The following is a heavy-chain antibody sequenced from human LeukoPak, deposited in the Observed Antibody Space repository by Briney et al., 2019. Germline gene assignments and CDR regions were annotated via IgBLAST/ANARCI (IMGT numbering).Heavy chain of an antibody. CDR3: ARQNDRDRSYYYYMDV. CDR1: GFTFSDYY. Sequence: GSLRLSCAASGFTFSDYYWSWIRQPPGKGLEWIGEINHSGSTNYNPSLKSRVTISVDTSKNQFSLKLSSVTAADTAVYYCARQNDRDRSYYYYMDVWGKGTTVTISS. J-gene: IGHJ6*03. D-gene: IGHD1-1*01. CDR2: INHSGST. V-gene: IGHV4-34*01.